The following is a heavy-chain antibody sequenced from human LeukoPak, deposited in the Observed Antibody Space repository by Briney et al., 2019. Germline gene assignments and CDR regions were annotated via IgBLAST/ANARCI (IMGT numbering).Heavy chain of an antibody. CDR1: GFTFDNYR. CDR2: VNGDGGNT. CDR3: TKRVKYGGTWDHFAD. Sequence: GGSLRLSCAASGFTFDNYRMSWVRQAPGKGLEWVSTVNGDGGNTYYADSVKGRFTIYRDNSKNTLILQMNSLRVEDTALYYCTKRVKYGGTWDHFADWGQGTLVTVSS. D-gene: IGHD1-26*01. V-gene: IGHV3-23*01. J-gene: IGHJ4*02.